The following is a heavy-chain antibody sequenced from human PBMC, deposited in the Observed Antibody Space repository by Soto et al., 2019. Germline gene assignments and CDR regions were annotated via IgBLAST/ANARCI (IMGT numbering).Heavy chain of an antibody. CDR2: ISYDGRNK. Sequence: QVQLVESGGGVVQPGRSLRLSCAASGFTFSSYGMHWVRQAPGKGLEWVAVISYDGRNKYYADSVKGRFTISRDNSKNPLYLQMNSRRAEDTAVYYCAKGGGNLPHDYWGQGTLVTVSS. V-gene: IGHV3-30*18. D-gene: IGHD3-3*01. CDR1: GFTFSSYG. J-gene: IGHJ4*02. CDR3: AKGGGNLPHDY.